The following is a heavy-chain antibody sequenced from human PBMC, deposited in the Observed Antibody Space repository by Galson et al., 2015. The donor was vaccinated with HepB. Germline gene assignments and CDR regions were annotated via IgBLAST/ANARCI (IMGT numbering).Heavy chain of an antibody. CDR1: GFTFSSYG. Sequence: SLRLSCAASGFTFSSYGMHWVRQAPGKGLEWVAVISYDGSNKYYADSVKGRFTISRDNSKNTLYLQMNSLRAEDTAVYYCAKEGIVGATTGEFDPWGQGTLVTVSS. V-gene: IGHV3-30*18. CDR3: AKEGIVGATTGEFDP. D-gene: IGHD1-26*01. J-gene: IGHJ5*02. CDR2: ISYDGSNK.